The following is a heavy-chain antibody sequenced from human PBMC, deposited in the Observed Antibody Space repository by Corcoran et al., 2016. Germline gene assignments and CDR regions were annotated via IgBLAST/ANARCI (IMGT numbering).Heavy chain of an antibody. CDR3: ARADIVVVPAAKHYYYYGMDV. Sequence: QVQLVQSGAEVKKPGASVKVSCKASGYTFTGYYMHWVRQAPGQGLEWMGWINPNSGGTNYAQKFQGRVTMTRDTSISTAYMELSRLGSDDTAVYDCARADIVVVPAAKHYYYYGMDVWGQGTTVTVSS. D-gene: IGHD2-2*01. J-gene: IGHJ6*02. CDR2: INPNSGGT. CDR1: GYTFTGYY. V-gene: IGHV1-2*02.